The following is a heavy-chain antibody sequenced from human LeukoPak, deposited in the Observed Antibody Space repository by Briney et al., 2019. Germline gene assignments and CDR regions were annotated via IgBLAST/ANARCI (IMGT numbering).Heavy chain of an antibody. D-gene: IGHD1-14*01. CDR1: GFTFSSCA. CDR3: ASRPRADMGPLDY. J-gene: IGHJ4*02. Sequence: PGGSLRLSCAASGFTFSSCAMTWVRQAPGKGLEWVASITGDGTRTYYTDPVKGRFTISRDNSKNTLYLQMNSLRADETAIYYCASRPRADMGPLDYWGQGTLVTVST. V-gene: IGHV3-23*01. CDR2: ITGDGTRT.